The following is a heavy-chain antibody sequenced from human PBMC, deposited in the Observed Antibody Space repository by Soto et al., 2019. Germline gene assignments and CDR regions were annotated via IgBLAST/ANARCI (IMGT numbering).Heavy chain of an antibody. Sequence: GGSLRLSCAVSGSTFSSYWMSWVRQAPGKGLEWVANIKQDGSEKYYVDSVNGRFTISRDNAKNSLYLQMNSLRAEDTAVYYCARDESYDILTGYYTPQRFDYWGQGSLVTVSS. J-gene: IGHJ4*02. CDR1: GSTFSSYW. D-gene: IGHD3-9*01. CDR3: ARDESYDILTGYYTPQRFDY. CDR2: IKQDGSEK. V-gene: IGHV3-7*01.